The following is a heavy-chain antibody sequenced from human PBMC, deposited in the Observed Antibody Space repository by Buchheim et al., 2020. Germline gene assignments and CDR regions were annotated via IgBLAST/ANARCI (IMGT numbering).Heavy chain of an antibody. CDR3: ARDRSYAMDV. CDR2: INSDGSTT. CDR1: GFSFSNSW. Sequence: EVQLVESGGGLVQPGGSLRLSCAASGFSFSNSWMHWVRQAPGKGLVWVSHINSDGSTTTYADSVKGRFTISSDNAKNTVYLHMNSLRVEDTAVYYCARDRSYAMDVWGQGTT. V-gene: IGHV3-74*03. J-gene: IGHJ6*02.